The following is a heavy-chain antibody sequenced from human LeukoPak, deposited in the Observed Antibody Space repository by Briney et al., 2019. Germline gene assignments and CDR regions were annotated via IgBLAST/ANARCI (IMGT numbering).Heavy chain of an antibody. D-gene: IGHD3-9*01. V-gene: IGHV1-8*01. J-gene: IGHJ3*02. Sequence: EASVKVSCKASGYTFTSYDINWVRQATGQGLEWMGWMNPNSGNTGYAQKFQGRVTMTRNTSISTAYMELSSLRSEDTAVYYCAREMGDILTGSPLGAFDIWGQGTMVTVSS. CDR1: GYTFTSYD. CDR3: AREMGDILTGSPLGAFDI. CDR2: MNPNSGNT.